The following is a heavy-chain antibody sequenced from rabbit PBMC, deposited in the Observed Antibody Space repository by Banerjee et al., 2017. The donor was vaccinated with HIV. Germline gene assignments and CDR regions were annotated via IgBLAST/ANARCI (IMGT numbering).Heavy chain of an antibody. Sequence: QQQLVESGGGLVPPEGSLTLSSTASGFSLSNKYVMCWVRQAPGKGLEWIGCINTGSGSTYYANWAKGRFTISKTSSTTVTLQMTSLTAADTATYFCARGYWTDGLHLWGPGTLVTVS. D-gene: IGHD1-1*01. V-gene: IGHV1S45*01. CDR2: INTGSGST. J-gene: IGHJ4*01. CDR3: ARGYWTDGLHL. CDR1: GFSLSNKYV.